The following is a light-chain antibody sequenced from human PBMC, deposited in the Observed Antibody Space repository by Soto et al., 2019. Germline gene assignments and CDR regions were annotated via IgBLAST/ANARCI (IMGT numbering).Light chain of an antibody. CDR3: QQYKRYPRT. CDR1: QRISSW. V-gene: IGKV1-5*01. J-gene: IGKJ1*01. Sequence: DFQMNQSPSTLSASVGDRATIXXRASQRISSWVAWYQQKPGKAPKIXIYEASSLESGVPSRFSGSGAGTDFTLTISSLQPDDFATYYCQQYKRYPRTCGQGTNV. CDR2: EAS.